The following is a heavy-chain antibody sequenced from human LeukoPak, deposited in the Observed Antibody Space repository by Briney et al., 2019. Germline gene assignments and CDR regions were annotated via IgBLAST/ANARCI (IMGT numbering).Heavy chain of an antibody. CDR3: ARYGPYYPFDL. J-gene: IGHJ2*01. CDR2: INHSGST. CDR1: GGSFSGYY. Sequence: SETLSLTCAVYGGSFSGYYWSWIRQPPGKGLEWIGEINHSGSTNYNPSLKSRVTISVDTSKNQFSLKLSSVTAADTAVYYCARYGPYYPFDLWGRGTLVTVSS. D-gene: IGHD3-10*01. V-gene: IGHV4-34*01.